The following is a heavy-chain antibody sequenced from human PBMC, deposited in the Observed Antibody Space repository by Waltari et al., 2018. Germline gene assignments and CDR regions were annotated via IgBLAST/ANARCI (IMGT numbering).Heavy chain of an antibody. CDR2: IIPIFGTA. CDR3: AIEGAIMITFGGVIDDAFDI. CDR1: GGTFSSYA. D-gene: IGHD3-16*02. V-gene: IGHV1-69*05. Sequence: QVQLVQSGAVVKKPGSSVKVSCKASGGTFSSYAISWVRQAPGQGLEWMGGIIPIFGTAIDAQKFQGRVTITTDESTSTAYMELSSLGSEDTAVYYCAIEGAIMITFGGVIDDAFDIWGQGTMVTVSS. J-gene: IGHJ3*02.